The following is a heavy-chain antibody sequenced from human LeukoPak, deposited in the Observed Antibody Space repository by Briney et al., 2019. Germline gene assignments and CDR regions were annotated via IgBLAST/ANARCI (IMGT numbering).Heavy chain of an antibody. D-gene: IGHD5-18*01. CDR1: GGSISSYY. J-gene: IGHJ6*03. CDR3: ARGGGYSYGYDYYYYYYMDV. V-gene: IGHV4-59*01. Sequence: SETLSLTCTVSGGSISSYYWSWIRQPPGKGLEWIGYIYYSGSTNYNPSLRSRVTISVDTSKNQFSLKLSSVTAADTAVYYCARGGGYSYGYDYYYYYYMDVWGKGTTVTVSS. CDR2: IYYSGST.